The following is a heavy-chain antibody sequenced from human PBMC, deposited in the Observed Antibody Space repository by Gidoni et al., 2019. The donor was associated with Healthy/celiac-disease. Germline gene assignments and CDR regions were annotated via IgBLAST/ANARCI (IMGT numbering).Heavy chain of an antibody. J-gene: IGHJ4*02. D-gene: IGHD5-12*01. V-gene: IGHV1-46*04. CDR3: ARDGEMATISVDY. Sequence: QVQLVQSGAEVKKPGASVKVSCKASGYTFTSYYMHWVRQAPGQGLEWMGRINPSGGSTSYAQKLQGRVTMTRDTSTSTVYMELSSLRSEDTAVYYCARDGEMATISVDYWGQGTLVTVSS. CDR1: GYTFTSYY. CDR2: INPSGGST.